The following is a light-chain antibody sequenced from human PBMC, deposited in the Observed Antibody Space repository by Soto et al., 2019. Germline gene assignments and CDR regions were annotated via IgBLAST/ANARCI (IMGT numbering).Light chain of an antibody. CDR3: QQYESTPPT. Sequence: DIVMTQSPASLAVSLGERATINCKSSQSVLYRSNNKNYLALVQQRPAQPPRLLIYWASTRESGVPDRFSGSGSGTDFTLTITSLQAEDVAVYYCQQYESTPPTFGQGTKLEI. V-gene: IGKV4-1*01. CDR2: WAS. CDR1: QSVLYRSNNKNY. J-gene: IGKJ2*01.